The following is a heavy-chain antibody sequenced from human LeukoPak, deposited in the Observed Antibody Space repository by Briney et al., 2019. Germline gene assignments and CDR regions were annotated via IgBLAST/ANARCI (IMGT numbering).Heavy chain of an antibody. V-gene: IGHV1-46*01. CDR1: GYTFTRHY. D-gene: IGHD3-3*01. CDR3: ASWGGEAKHGLWSGPFDY. Sequence: GASVKVSCKASGYTFTRHYIHWVRQAPGQGPEWMGIINHSGGRTNYAQKVQGRVTMTRDTSTSTGYMELSSLRSEDTAMYYCASWGGEAKHGLWSGPFDYWGQGTLVIVSS. CDR2: INHSGGRT. J-gene: IGHJ4*02.